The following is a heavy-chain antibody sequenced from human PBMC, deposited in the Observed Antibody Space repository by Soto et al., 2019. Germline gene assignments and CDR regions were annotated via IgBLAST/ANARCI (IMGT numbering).Heavy chain of an antibody. D-gene: IGHD5-18*01. CDR2: IYYSGST. Sequence: SETLSLTCTVSGGSISSSSYYWGWIRQPPGKGLEWIGSIYYSGSTYYNPSLKSRVTTSVDTSKNQFSLKLSSVTAADTAVYYCVRSGYSYGSEIYFDYWGQGTLVTVSS. J-gene: IGHJ4*02. CDR3: VRSGYSYGSEIYFDY. V-gene: IGHV4-39*01. CDR1: GGSISSSSYY.